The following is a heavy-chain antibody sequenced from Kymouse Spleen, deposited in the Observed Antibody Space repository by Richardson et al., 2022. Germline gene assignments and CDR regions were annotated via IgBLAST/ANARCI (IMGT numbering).Heavy chain of an antibody. CDR1: GFTFSSYG. Sequence: QVQLVESGGGVVQPGRSLRLSCAASGFTFSSYGMHWVRQAPGKGLEWVAVISYDGSNKYYADSVKGRFTISRDNSKNTLYLQMNSLRAEDTAVYYCAKDGTYYYGSGSPSTAYYGMDVWGQGTTVTVSS. J-gene: IGHJ6*02. CDR2: ISYDGSNK. CDR3: AKDGTYYYGSGSPSTAYYGMDV. D-gene: IGHD3-10*01. V-gene: IGHV3-30*18.